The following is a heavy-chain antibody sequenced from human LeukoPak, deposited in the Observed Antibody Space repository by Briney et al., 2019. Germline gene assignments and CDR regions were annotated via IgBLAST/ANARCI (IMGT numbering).Heavy chain of an antibody. CDR1: GFTFSSYG. Sequence: GGSLGLSCAASGFTFSSYGMHWVRQAPGKGLEWVAVISYDGSNKYYADSVKGRFTISRDNSKNTLYLQMNSLRAEDTAVYYCAKDRDGQWLVLGSPYYYGMDVWGQGTTVTVSS. CDR3: AKDRDGQWLVLGSPYYYGMDV. D-gene: IGHD6-19*01. V-gene: IGHV3-30*18. J-gene: IGHJ6*02. CDR2: ISYDGSNK.